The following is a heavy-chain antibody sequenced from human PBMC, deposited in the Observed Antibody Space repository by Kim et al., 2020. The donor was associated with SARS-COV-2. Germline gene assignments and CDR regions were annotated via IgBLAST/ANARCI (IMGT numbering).Heavy chain of an antibody. V-gene: IGHV3-23*01. J-gene: IGHJ4*02. CDR2: VPASSGST. Sequence: GGSLRLSCAASGFTFSNYGMSWVRQAPGEGLEWVSLVPASSGSTSYADSVKGRFTISRDNDRNMLYLQMDSLRAEDTAFYYCATLVDYYDTTGVAYWGQG. D-gene: IGHD3-22*01. CDR1: GFTFSNYG. CDR3: ATLVDYYDTTGVAY.